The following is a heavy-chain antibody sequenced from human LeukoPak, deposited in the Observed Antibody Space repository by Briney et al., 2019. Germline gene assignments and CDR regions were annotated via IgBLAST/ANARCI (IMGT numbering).Heavy chain of an antibody. CDR3: ARLSMGDDILSGPWINWYFDI. CDR2: IYYSGNT. V-gene: IGHV4-59*08. D-gene: IGHD3-9*01. J-gene: IGHJ2*01. Sequence: SETLSLTCTASGVPIGRYFWTWIRQSPGKGLEWLGYIYYSGNTNYNPSLKSRISISLDRSKNQFSLKLISMTAADTAVYYCARLSMGDDILSGPWINWYFDIWGRGTLVTVSS. CDR1: GVPIGRYF.